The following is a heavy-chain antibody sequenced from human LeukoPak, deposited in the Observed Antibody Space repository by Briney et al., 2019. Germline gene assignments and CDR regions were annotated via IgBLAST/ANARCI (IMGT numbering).Heavy chain of an antibody. D-gene: IGHD3-10*01. J-gene: IGHJ4*02. Sequence: GSSVSVSCKASVYTFTGYYMHWVRQAPGQGLEWMGGINPNSGGTNYAQKFQGRVTMTRDKSIRTAYMELSRLRSDDTAVYYCARFTMVRGVKTFDYWGQGTLVTVSS. V-gene: IGHV1-2*02. CDR2: INPNSGGT. CDR3: ARFTMVRGVKTFDY. CDR1: VYTFTGYY.